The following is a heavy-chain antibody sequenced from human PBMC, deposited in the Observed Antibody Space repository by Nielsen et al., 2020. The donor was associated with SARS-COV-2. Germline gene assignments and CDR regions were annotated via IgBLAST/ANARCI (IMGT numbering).Heavy chain of an antibody. CDR3: TRRVAGGTMDV. CDR2: IGVSGGGT. V-gene: IGHV3-23*01. J-gene: IGHJ6*02. CDR1: GFTFGNFA. Sequence: GGSLRLSCAASGFTFGNFAMNWVRQAPGKGLEWVSTIGVSGGGTYYADSLKGRFTISRDNSKNTLYLQMNSLGADDTAIYYCTRRVAGGTMDVWGQGTTVTVSS. D-gene: IGHD6-19*01.